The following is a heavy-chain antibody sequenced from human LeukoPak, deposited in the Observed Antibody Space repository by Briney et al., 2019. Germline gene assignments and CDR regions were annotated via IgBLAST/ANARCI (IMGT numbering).Heavy chain of an antibody. CDR1: GFTFSSYS. D-gene: IGHD5-18*01. V-gene: IGHV3-21*01. CDR3: ARVRGYSISLDY. CDR2: ISSSSSYI. J-gene: IGHJ4*02. Sequence: AGGSLRLSCAASGFTFSSYSMNWVRQAPGKGLEWVSSISSSSSYIYYADSVKGRFTISRDNAKNSLYLQMNSLRAEDTAVYYCARVRGYSISLDYWGQGTLSPSPQ.